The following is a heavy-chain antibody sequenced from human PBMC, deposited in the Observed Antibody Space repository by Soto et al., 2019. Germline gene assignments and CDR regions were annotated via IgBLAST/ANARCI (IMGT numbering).Heavy chain of an antibody. CDR1: GGTFSSYA. D-gene: IGHD6-6*01. Sequence: SVKVSCKASGGTFSSYAISWVRQAPGQGLEWMGGIIPIFGTANYAQKFQGRVTITADESTSTAYMELSSLRSEDTAVYYCARGAWIAARPGWFDPWGQGTLGTVSS. J-gene: IGHJ5*02. CDR3: ARGAWIAARPGWFDP. CDR2: IIPIFGTA. V-gene: IGHV1-69*13.